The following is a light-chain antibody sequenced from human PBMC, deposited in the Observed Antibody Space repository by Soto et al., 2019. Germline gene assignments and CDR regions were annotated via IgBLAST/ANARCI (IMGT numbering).Light chain of an antibody. CDR2: GAS. V-gene: IGKV3-20*01. CDR3: QQYGSPPLYT. Sequence: EIVLAQSPGTLSLSPGEGATLSCRASQSVSSTYLAWYQQKPCQAPRLLISGASSRATDIPDRFSGSGSGTDFTLTISRLEPEDFAVYYCQQYGSPPLYTFGQGTKLEIK. J-gene: IGKJ2*01. CDR1: QSVSSTY.